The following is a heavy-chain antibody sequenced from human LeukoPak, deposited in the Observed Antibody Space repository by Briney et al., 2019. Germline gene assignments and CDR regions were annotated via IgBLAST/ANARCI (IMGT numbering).Heavy chain of an antibody. V-gene: IGHV3-9*01. J-gene: IGHJ3*02. CDR3: TKGTWGSAFDI. CDR1: GFPFRSYT. CDR2: ITWNSDTI. D-gene: IGHD7-27*01. Sequence: GGSLRLSCAASGFPFRSYTMHWVRQVPGKGLEGVSGITWNSDTIDYGDSVKGRFTISRDNAKDSLYLQMDSLRAEDEALYYCTKGTWGSAFDIWGQGTMVTVSS.